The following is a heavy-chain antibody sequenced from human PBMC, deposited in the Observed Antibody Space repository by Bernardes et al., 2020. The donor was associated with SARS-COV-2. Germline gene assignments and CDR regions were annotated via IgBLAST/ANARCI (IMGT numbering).Heavy chain of an antibody. V-gene: IGHV5-51*01. CDR3: ARQKTELWFGELHYYYYGMDV. Sequence: GESLTISCKGSGYSFTSYWIGWVRQMPGKGLEWMGIIYPGDSDTRYSPSFQGQVTISADKSISTAYLQWSSLKASDTAMYYCARQKTELWFGELHYYYYGMDVWGQGTTVTVSS. CDR2: IYPGDSDT. CDR1: GYSFTSYW. D-gene: IGHD3-10*01. J-gene: IGHJ6*02.